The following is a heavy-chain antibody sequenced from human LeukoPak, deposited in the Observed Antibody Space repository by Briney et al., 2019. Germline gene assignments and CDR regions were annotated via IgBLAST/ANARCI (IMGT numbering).Heavy chain of an antibody. D-gene: IGHD1-1*01. CDR3: ARIGNYYFDY. V-gene: IGHV4-4*02. Sequence: PSGTLSLTCAVSGGSISSGNWWSWVRQPPGKGLEWIGEIYHSGSTNYNPSLKGRVTISVDKSKNQFSLKLSSVTAADTAVYYCARIGNYYFDYWGQGTLVTVSA. CDR1: GGSISSGNW. J-gene: IGHJ4*02. CDR2: IYHSGST.